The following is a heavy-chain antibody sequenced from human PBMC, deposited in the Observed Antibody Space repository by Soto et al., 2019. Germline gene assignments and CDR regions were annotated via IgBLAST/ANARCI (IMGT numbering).Heavy chain of an antibody. CDR1: GGTFSSYA. Sequence: SVKVSCKASGGTFSSYAISWVRQAPGQGLEWMGGIIPIFGTANYAQKFQGRVTITADESTSTAYMELSSLRSEDTAVYYCARLRDNYYGSGSYLEWGQGTLVTVST. D-gene: IGHD3-10*01. CDR3: ARLRDNYYGSGSYLE. J-gene: IGHJ4*02. V-gene: IGHV1-69*13. CDR2: IIPIFGTA.